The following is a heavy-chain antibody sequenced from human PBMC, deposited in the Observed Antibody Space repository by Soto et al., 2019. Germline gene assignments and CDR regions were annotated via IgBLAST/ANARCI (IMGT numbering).Heavy chain of an antibody. CDR3: TKSRTTVVTPGEVYYYYYGMDV. CDR2: ISYDGSNK. V-gene: IGHV3-30*18. D-gene: IGHD4-17*01. Sequence: QVQLVESGGGVVQPGRSLRLSCAASGFTFSSYGMHWVRQAPGKGLEWVAVISYDGSNKYYADSVKGRLTISSENSKNALYLQMDRVRAEDTAVYYCTKSRTTVVTPGEVYYYYYGMDVWGQGTTGAVSS. CDR1: GFTFSSYG. J-gene: IGHJ6*02.